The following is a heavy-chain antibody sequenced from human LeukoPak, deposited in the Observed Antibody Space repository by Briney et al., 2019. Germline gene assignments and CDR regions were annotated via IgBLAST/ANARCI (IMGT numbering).Heavy chain of an antibody. Sequence: GGSLRLSCAASGFTFNIHGMNWVRQAPGKGLGWVSGISPSGDILYYADSVKGQFTISRDNAKNSLYLQMNSLRAEDTAVYYCARVGYSSSWSPSDYWGQGALVTVSS. CDR1: GFTFNIHG. D-gene: IGHD6-13*01. CDR2: ISPSGDIL. J-gene: IGHJ4*02. V-gene: IGHV3-23*01. CDR3: ARVGYSSSWSPSDY.